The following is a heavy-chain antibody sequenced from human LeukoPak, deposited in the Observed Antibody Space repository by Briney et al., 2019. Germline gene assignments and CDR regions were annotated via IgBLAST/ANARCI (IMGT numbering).Heavy chain of an antibody. CDR2: IYHSGST. J-gene: IGHJ4*02. D-gene: IGHD3-10*01. V-gene: IGHV4-38-2*02. CDR1: GYSISSGYY. CDR3: ARSLVYGSGGYYFDY. Sequence: SETLSLTCTVSGYSISSGYYWGWIRQPPGKGLEWIGSIYHSGSTYYNPSLKSRVTISVDTSKNQFSLKLSSVTAADTAVYYCARSLVYGSGGYYFDYWGQGTLVTVSS.